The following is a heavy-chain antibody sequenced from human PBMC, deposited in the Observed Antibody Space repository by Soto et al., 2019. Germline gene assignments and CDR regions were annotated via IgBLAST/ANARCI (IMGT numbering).Heavy chain of an antibody. V-gene: IGHV4-59*01. CDR2: IYYGGSI. CDR3: ARRWGPTFDY. Sequence: PSETLSLTCSVSGGSISIGYWTWIRQPPGKGLEWIGYIYYGGSINYNPSLKSRVIISVDTAKNQFSLRLSSVSAADTAVYYCARRWGPTFDYWGQGTLVTVSS. CDR1: GGSISIGY. J-gene: IGHJ4*02. D-gene: IGHD1-26*01.